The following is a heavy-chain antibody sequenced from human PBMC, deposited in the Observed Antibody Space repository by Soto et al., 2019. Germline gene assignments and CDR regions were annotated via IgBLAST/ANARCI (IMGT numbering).Heavy chain of an antibody. V-gene: IGHV3-21*01. CDR3: VRSGTARLLRHSWFDT. J-gene: IGHJ5*02. Sequence: EVQLVESGGGLVQPGGFLRLSCAASGFTFNTYAMNWVRQAPGKGLEWVSSITASSAYIYYADSVRGRITISRDNAKNSLFLQMHSLRAEDTAVYYCVRSGTARLLRHSWFDTWGQGTRVTVSS. CDR2: ITASSAYI. D-gene: IGHD2-21*01. CDR1: GFTFNTYA.